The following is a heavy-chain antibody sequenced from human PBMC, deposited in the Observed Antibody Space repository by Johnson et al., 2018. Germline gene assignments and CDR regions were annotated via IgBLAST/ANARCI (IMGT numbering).Heavy chain of an antibody. Sequence: EVQLLETGGGLVQPGGSLRLSCAASGFTFSAYAMSWVRQAPGKGLAWVSAITGSGGSTDYAESVKGRFTIARDNSKNTLYLQMNSLKSEDTGVYYCTTDLYYDHGRVDHGGQGTLVTVSS. J-gene: IGHJ4*02. CDR3: TTDLYYDHGRVDH. D-gene: IGHD3-22*01. CDR2: ITGSGGST. CDR1: GFTFSAYA. V-gene: IGHV3-23*01.